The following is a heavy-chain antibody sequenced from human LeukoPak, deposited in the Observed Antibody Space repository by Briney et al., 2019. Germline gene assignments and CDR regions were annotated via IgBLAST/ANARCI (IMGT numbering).Heavy chain of an antibody. CDR1: GFTFNDYY. J-gene: IGHJ6*03. D-gene: IGHD1-1*01. CDR2: ISSSGSTI. Sequence: GGSLRLSCAASGFTFNDYYMSWIRQAPGKGLEWVSYISSSGSTIYYADSVKGRFTISRDNAKNSLYLQMNSLRAEDTAVYYCARPLGRGTAREYYMDVWGKGTTVTVSS. CDR3: ARPLGRGTAREYYMDV. V-gene: IGHV3-11*01.